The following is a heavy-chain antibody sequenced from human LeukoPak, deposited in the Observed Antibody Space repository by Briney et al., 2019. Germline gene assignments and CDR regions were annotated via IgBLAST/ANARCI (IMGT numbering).Heavy chain of an antibody. V-gene: IGHV4-39*07. D-gene: IGHD3-16*01. CDR3: ARGGIDVPSTY. CDR1: GDSMSGSTYY. J-gene: IGHJ4*02. CDR2: IFHGGTT. Sequence: SETLSLTCTVSGDSMSGSTYYWGLIRQPPGKGLEWIGTIFHGGTTYYNPSLKSRVTISEDKSKNQFSLKLSSVTAADTAVYYCARGGIDVPSTYWGQGTLVTVSS.